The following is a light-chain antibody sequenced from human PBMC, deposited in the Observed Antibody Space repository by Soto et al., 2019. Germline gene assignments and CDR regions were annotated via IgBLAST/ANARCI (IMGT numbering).Light chain of an antibody. J-gene: IGLJ1*01. Sequence: QSVLTQPPSVSGAPGQTISIACTGSTSNIGAGYDVHWYQQHPGTAPKLLIYATSNRPSGVPERFFGSKSGTSASLAISGLQAEDEADYYCQSYDKSLSGSYVFGTGTKVTVL. V-gene: IGLV1-40*01. CDR3: QSYDKSLSGSYV. CDR2: ATS. CDR1: TSNIGAGYD.